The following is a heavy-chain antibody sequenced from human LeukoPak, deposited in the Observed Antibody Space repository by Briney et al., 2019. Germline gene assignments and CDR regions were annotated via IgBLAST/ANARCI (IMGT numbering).Heavy chain of an antibody. CDR3: ARDLSGPSLY. CDR1: GFTFSNYW. Sequence: GGSLRLSCVVSGFTFSNYWMSWVRQAPGKGLEGVINIRPDGGEKYFEDSVRGRFTISRDNAKNSPYLQMNNLRAEDTAVYYCARDLSGPSLYWGQGTLVTVSS. J-gene: IGHJ4*02. V-gene: IGHV3-7*01. D-gene: IGHD2-15*01. CDR2: IRPDGGEK.